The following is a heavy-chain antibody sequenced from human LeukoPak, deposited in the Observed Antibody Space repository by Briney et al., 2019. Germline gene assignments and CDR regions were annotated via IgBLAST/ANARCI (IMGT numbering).Heavy chain of an antibody. CDR2: IYTGST. J-gene: IGHJ6*03. CDR3: AKGLFDSSGRYFYYMDV. Sequence: PSETLSLTCTVSGGSISSGSYSWNWIRQPAGKGLEWIGRIYTGSTVYNPSLKSRVTISVDTSQNHFSLKLSSVTAADTAVYYCAKGLFDSSGRYFYYMDVWGKGTTVTFSS. CDR1: GGSISSGSYS. D-gene: IGHD3-22*01. V-gene: IGHV4-61*02.